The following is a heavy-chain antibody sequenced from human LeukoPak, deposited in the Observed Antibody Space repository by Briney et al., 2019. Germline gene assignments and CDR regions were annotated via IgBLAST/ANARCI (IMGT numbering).Heavy chain of an antibody. J-gene: IGHJ6*04. CDR2: ISSSGSTI. V-gene: IGHV3-48*03. Sequence: GGSLRLSCAASGLTFSSYEMNWVRQAPGKGLEWVSYISSSGSTIYYADSVKGRFTISRDNAKNSLYLQMNSLRAEDAAVYYCAELGITMIGGVWGKGTTVTISS. D-gene: IGHD3-10*02. CDR1: GLTFSSYE. CDR3: AELGITMIGGV.